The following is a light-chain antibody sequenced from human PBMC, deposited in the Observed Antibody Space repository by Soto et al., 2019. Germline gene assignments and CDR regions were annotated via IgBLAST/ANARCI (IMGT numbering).Light chain of an antibody. CDR1: SDDVGGYNY. CDR3: SSYTSSSTYVV. CDR2: DVS. Sequence: QSALTQPASVSGSPGQSITISCTGTSDDVGGYNYVSWYQQHPGKAPKLMIYDVSNRPSGVSNRFSGSKSGNTASLTISGLQAEDETDYYCSSYTSSSTYVVFGGGTKLTAL. J-gene: IGLJ2*01. V-gene: IGLV2-14*01.